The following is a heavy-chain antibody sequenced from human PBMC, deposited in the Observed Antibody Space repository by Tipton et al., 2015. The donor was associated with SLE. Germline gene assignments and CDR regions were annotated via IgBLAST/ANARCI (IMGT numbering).Heavy chain of an antibody. Sequence: QSGAEVKKAGESLKISCKGSEYIFTTNWIAWVRQMPGKGLEWMGIIYPGDSDTRYSPSFQGQLTISADKSISTAYLQWSSLKASDTAIYYCARRQECWCGYEKTNCDMDLWGKEPAVTVSS. CDR2: IYPGDSDT. J-gene: IGHJ6*03. D-gene: IGHD5-12*01. CDR1: EYIFTTNW. CDR3: ARRQECWCGYEKTNCDMDL. V-gene: IGHV5-51*03.